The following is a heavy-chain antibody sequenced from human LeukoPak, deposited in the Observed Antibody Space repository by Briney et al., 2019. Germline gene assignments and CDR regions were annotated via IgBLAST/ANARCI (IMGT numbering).Heavy chain of an antibody. CDR2: IWYDGSNR. J-gene: IGHJ3*01. D-gene: IGHD3-16*02. CDR3: ARDIELST. CDR1: GFTFSNHG. V-gene: IGHV3-33*07. Sequence: PGRSLRLSCVASGFTFSNHGMYWVRQAPGKGLESVAVIWYDGSNREFADYVKGRFTISRDNSKNTVYLQMNSLRGEDTAICYCARDIELSTWGLGTMVTVSS.